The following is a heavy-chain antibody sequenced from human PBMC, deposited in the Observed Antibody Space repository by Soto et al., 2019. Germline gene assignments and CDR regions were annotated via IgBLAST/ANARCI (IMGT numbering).Heavy chain of an antibody. V-gene: IGHV3-30-3*01. J-gene: IGHJ6*02. D-gene: IGHD3-10*01. CDR1: GFTFSSYA. Sequence: ESGGGVVQPGRSLRLSCAASGFTFSSYAMHWVRQAPGKGLEWVAVISYDGSNKYYADSVKGRFTISRDNSKNTLYLQMNSLRAEDTAVYYCARVYITMVRGVIESYYYGMDVWGQGTTVTVSS. CDR2: ISYDGSNK. CDR3: ARVYITMVRGVIESYYYGMDV.